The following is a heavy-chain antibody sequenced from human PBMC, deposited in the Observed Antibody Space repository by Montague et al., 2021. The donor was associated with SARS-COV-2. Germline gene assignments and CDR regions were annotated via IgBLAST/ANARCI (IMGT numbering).Heavy chain of an antibody. V-gene: IGHV3-74*01. Sequence: SLRLSCAASGFTFRGYWMHWVRQVPGRGPIWVSRIKPDGTSTNYAASVKGRFTISRDNAKNTLSLQLNNLRAEDTAVYYCVRPLWFGDSDYFFDSWGQGTLVTVSS. CDR3: VRPLWFGDSDYFFDS. CDR1: GFTFRGYW. CDR2: IKPDGTST. J-gene: IGHJ4*02. D-gene: IGHD3-10*01.